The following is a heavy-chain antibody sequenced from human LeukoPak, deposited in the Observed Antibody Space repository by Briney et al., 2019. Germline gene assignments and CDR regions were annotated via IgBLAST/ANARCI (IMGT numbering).Heavy chain of an antibody. CDR2: IYYSGST. CDR3: ARGPDIVVVPAAIGRLGY. V-gene: IGHV4-30-4*01. D-gene: IGHD2-2*01. CDR1: GGSISSGDYY. J-gene: IGHJ4*02. Sequence: SETLSLTCTVSGGSISSGDYYWSWIRQPPGKGLEWIGYIYYSGSTYYNPSLKSRVTISVDTSKNQFSLKLSSVTAADTAVYYCARGPDIVVVPAAIGRLGYWGQGTLVTVSS.